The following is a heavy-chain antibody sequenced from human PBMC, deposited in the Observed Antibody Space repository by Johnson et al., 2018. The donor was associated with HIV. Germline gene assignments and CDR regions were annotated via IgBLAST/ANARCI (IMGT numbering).Heavy chain of an antibody. CDR2: IGTAGDT. V-gene: IGHV3-13*01. J-gene: IGHJ3*02. CDR3: ARVITEGGTRWAFDI. Sequence: VQLVESGGGVVQPGRSLRLSCAASGFTFSSYDMHWVRQATGKGLEWVSAIGTAGDTYYPGSVKGRFTISRENAKNSLYLQMNSLRAEDTAVYYCARVITEGGTRWAFDIWGQGTIVTVSS. D-gene: IGHD3-10*01. CDR1: GFTFSSYD.